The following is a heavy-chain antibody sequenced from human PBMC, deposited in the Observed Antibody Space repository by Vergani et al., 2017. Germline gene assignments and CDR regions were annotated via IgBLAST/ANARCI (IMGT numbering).Heavy chain of an antibody. CDR2: IHYSVNT. CDR1: FDSIRNFY. D-gene: IGHD6-19*01. CDR3: ASDTHSGQRADR. V-gene: IGHV4-59*01. Sequence: QVQLQESGPGLVKSSETLSLTCSVSFDSIRNFYCNWIRQPPGKGLEWIGSIHYSVNTNYNPSLKTRVTISLDTSKNQFSLTLTAVTAADTAVYYCASDTHSGQRADRWGQGILVTVTS. J-gene: IGHJ5*02.